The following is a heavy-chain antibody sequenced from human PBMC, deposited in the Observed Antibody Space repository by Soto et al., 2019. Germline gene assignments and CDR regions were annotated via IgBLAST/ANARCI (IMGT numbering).Heavy chain of an antibody. J-gene: IGHJ3*01. Sequence: QVQLVQSGAEVRKPGASVNISCRASGFTFSDHLINWVRQVPGQSLEWMGWINPDNGNTKYSQTVQGRVTISKPASASRVYVEVSDLTSEDTAGFYCARDILSVGPRANAAFDVWGQGTMVTGAS. CDR3: ARDILSVGPRANAAFDV. CDR2: INPDNGNT. V-gene: IGHV1-3*01. D-gene: IGHD2-8*02. CDR1: GFTFSDHL.